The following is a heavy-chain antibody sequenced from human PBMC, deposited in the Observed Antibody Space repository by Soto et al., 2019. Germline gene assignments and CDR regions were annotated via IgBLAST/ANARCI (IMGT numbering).Heavy chain of an antibody. CDR1: GYTFISHG. V-gene: IGHV1-18*04. D-gene: IGHD2-15*01. CDR3: ARVSASILVVPDCGMDF. J-gene: IGHJ6*02. CDR2: LSGKNGNT. Sequence: QVQLVQSGVEVKKPGASVKVSCKASGYTFISHGISWVRQAPGQGLEWMGWLSGKNGNTNYAQKLQGRVTLTTDTSTSTAYMELRSLRSDAPAVYYCARVSASILVVPDCGMDFWGQGTTVTVSS.